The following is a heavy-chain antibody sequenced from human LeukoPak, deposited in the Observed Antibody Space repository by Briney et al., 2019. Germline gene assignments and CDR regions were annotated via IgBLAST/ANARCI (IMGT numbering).Heavy chain of an antibody. CDR1: VYTFTNFY. CDR2: MNPNSGNT. D-gene: IGHD3-9*01. Sequence: ASVKVSCKASVYTFTNFYIHWVRQATGQGLEWMGWMNPNSGNTGYAQKFQGRVTMTRNTSISTAYMELSSLRSEDTAVYYCARDGSYDILTGLSYYYYGMDVWGQGTTVTVSS. J-gene: IGHJ6*02. V-gene: IGHV1-8*02. CDR3: ARDGSYDILTGLSYYYYGMDV.